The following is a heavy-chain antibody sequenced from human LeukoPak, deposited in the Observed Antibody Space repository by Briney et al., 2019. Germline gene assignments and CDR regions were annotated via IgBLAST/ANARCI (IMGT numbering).Heavy chain of an antibody. CDR2: ITNSRSYT. V-gene: IGHV3-11*05. CDR3: ARALSGTYGLFQH. CDR1: GFSFSDYY. D-gene: IGHD1-26*01. Sequence: GGSLRLSCAASGFSFSDYYMSWIRQAPGKGLEWLSSITNSRSYTEYADSVKGRFTISRDNAKNSLYLQMNSLRADDTAVYYCARALSGTYGLFQHWGQGTLVTVSS. J-gene: IGHJ1*01.